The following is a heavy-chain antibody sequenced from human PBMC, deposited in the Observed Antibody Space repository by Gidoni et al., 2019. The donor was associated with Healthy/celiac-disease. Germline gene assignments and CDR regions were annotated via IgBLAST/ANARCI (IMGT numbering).Heavy chain of an antibody. CDR1: GGSISSYY. V-gene: IGHV4-59*01. CDR2: IYYSWST. CDR3: ARESSGYCSSTSCQDSGIDP. Sequence: QVQLQESGPGLVKPSETLSLTCTVSGGSISSYYWSWIRQPPGKGLEWIGYIYYSWSTNYNPSLKSRVTISVDTSKNQFSLKLSSVTAADTAVYYCARESSGYCSSTSCQDSGIDPWGQGTLVTVSS. D-gene: IGHD2-2*01. J-gene: IGHJ5*02.